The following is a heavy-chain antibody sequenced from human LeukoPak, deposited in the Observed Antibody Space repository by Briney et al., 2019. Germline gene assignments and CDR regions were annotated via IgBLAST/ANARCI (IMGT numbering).Heavy chain of an antibody. CDR1: GFTFSSSA. CDR3: AKQLGYCSDGSCYFPY. CDR2: ISNNGGYT. Sequence: GGSLRLSCAASGFTFSSSAMSWVRQAPGEGLEWGSAISNNGGYTYYADSVQGRFTISRDNSKSTLCLQMNSLRAEDTAVYYCAKQLGYCSDGSCYFPYWGQGTLVTVSS. D-gene: IGHD2-15*01. J-gene: IGHJ4*02. V-gene: IGHV3-23*01.